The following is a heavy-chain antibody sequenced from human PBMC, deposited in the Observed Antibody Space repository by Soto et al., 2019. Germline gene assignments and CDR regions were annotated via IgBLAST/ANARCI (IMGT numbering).Heavy chain of an antibody. CDR2: IYYSGST. Sequence: SETLSLTCTVPGGSVSSYYWSWIRQPPGKGLEWIGEIYYSGSTNYNPSLKSRVTISVDKSKNQFSLKLSSVTAADTAVYYCARETRYYDSSGYQQANAFDIWGQGTMVTVSS. CDR3: ARETRYYDSSGYQQANAFDI. J-gene: IGHJ3*02. CDR1: GGSVSSYY. V-gene: IGHV4-59*02. D-gene: IGHD3-22*01.